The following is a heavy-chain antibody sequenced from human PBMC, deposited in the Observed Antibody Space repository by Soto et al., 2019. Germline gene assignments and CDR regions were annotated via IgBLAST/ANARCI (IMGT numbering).Heavy chain of an antibody. D-gene: IGHD2-15*01. Sequence: HPGGSLRLSCAASGFTFSSYGMHWVRQAPGKGLEWVAVIWYDGSNKYYADSVKGRFTISRDNSKNTLYLQMNSLRAEDTAVYYCARDTQDIVVVVAATSSPGAFDIWGQGTMVTVSS. V-gene: IGHV3-33*01. CDR2: IWYDGSNK. J-gene: IGHJ3*02. CDR3: ARDTQDIVVVVAATSSPGAFDI. CDR1: GFTFSSYG.